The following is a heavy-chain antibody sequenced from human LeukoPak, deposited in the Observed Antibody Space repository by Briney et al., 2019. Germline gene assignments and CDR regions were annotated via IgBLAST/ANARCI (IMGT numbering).Heavy chain of an antibody. CDR2: IYHSGST. J-gene: IGHJ4*02. CDR3: ARGEYYYGSGSYGPGYFDY. Sequence: PSETLSLTCTVSGYSISSGYYWGWIRQPPGKGLEWIGSIYHSGSTYYNPSLKSRVTISVDTSKNQFSLKLSSVTAADTAVYYCARGEYYYGSGSYGPGYFDYWGQGTLVTVSS. V-gene: IGHV4-38-2*02. CDR1: GYSISSGYY. D-gene: IGHD3-10*01.